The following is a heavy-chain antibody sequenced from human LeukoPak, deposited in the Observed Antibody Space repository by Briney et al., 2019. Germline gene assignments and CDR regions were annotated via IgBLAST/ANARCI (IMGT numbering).Heavy chain of an antibody. Sequence: EASVKVSCKASGGTFSSYAISWVRQAPGQGLEWMGRIIPIFGTANYAQKFQGRVTITADESTSTAYMELSSLRSEDTAVYYCASAPYYDILTGPDYWGQGTLVTVSS. CDR1: GGTFSSYA. V-gene: IGHV1-69*13. CDR3: ASAPYYDILTGPDY. CDR2: IIPIFGTA. D-gene: IGHD3-9*01. J-gene: IGHJ4*02.